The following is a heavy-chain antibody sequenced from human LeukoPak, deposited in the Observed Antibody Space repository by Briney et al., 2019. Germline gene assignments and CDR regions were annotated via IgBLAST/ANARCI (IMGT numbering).Heavy chain of an antibody. CDR1: GITFSSYE. Sequence: GGSLRLSCVVSGITFSSYEMNWVRQAPGKGLEWVSYISSSGSTIYYADSVKGRFTISRDNAKNSLYLQVNSLRAEDTALYYCARIMVATTREAFDYWGQGTLVTVSS. J-gene: IGHJ4*02. CDR3: ARIMVATTREAFDY. D-gene: IGHD5-12*01. CDR2: ISSSGSTI. V-gene: IGHV3-48*03.